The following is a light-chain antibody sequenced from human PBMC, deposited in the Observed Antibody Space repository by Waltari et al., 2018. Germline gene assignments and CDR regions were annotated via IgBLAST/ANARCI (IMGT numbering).Light chain of an antibody. CDR2: HAS. J-gene: IGKJ1*01. CDR1: QNVGTY. CDR3: QNHERLPAM. V-gene: IGKV3-20*01. Sequence: EIVLTQSPGTLSLSPGERATLSCRASQNVGTYLAWYQQKPGQAPRLPIYHASSRATGIPDRFSGSGSGTDFSLTISRLEPEDFAVYYCQNHERLPAMFGQGTNVEIK.